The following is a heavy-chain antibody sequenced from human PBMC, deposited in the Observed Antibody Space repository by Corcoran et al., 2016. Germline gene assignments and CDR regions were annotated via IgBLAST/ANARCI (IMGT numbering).Heavy chain of an antibody. CDR3: AITPPRGGHPFYYGMDV. V-gene: IGHV1-69*01. J-gene: IGHJ6*02. Sequence: QVQLVQSGAEVKKPGSSVKVSCKVSGGTFSSYAVTWVRQAPGQGLEWMGGIIPIFGTAHYAQKFQGRVTITADESTSTAYMELSSLRSEDTAMYYCAITPPRGGHPFYYGMDVWGQGTTVTVSS. CDR2: IIPIFGTA. CDR1: GGTFSSYA. D-gene: IGHD3-16*01.